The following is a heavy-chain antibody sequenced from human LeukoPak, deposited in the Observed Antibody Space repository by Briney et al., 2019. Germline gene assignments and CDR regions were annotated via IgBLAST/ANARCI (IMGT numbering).Heavy chain of an antibody. Sequence: GGSLRLSCVVSGFTFSRCAMTWVRQAPGKGLEWVSAISGSGGSTYYADSVKGRFTISRDNSKNTLYLQMNSLRAEDTAVYYCAKAVWGSFYWGQGTLVTVSS. D-gene: IGHD3-16*01. CDR3: AKAVWGSFY. J-gene: IGHJ4*02. CDR2: ISGSGGST. V-gene: IGHV3-23*01. CDR1: GFTFSRCA.